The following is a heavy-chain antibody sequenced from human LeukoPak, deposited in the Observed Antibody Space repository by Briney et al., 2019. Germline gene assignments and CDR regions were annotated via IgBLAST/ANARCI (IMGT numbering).Heavy chain of an antibody. CDR2: IYYSGST. CDR3: ARARRELLKRAEYFQH. Sequence: SETLSLTCTVSGGSISSYYWSWIRQPPGKGLEWIGYIYYSGSTNYNPSLKSRVTISVDTSKNQFSLKLSSVTAADTAVYYCARARRELLKRAEYFQHWGQGTLVTVSS. J-gene: IGHJ1*01. V-gene: IGHV4-59*08. D-gene: IGHD1-26*01. CDR1: GGSISSYY.